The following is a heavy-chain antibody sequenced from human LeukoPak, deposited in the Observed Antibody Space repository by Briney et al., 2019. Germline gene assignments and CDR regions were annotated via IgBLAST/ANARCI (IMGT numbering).Heavy chain of an antibody. CDR2: IYSGGST. Sequence: GGSLRLSCAASGFTFSSYAMSWVRQAPGKGLEWVSVIYSGGSTYYADSVKGRFTISRDNSKNTLYLQMNSLRAEDTAVYYCAKDSKWSHFDYWGQGTLVTVSS. CDR3: AKDSKWSHFDY. J-gene: IGHJ4*02. D-gene: IGHD2-15*01. V-gene: IGHV3-23*03. CDR1: GFTFSSYA.